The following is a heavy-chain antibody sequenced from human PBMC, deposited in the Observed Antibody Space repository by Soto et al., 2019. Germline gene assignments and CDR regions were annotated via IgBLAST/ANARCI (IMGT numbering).Heavy chain of an antibody. V-gene: IGHV4-30-2*01. D-gene: IGHD2-2*01. CDR2: IYHSGST. Sequence: QLPLQESGSGLVKPSQTLSLTCAVSGGSISSGGYSWSWIRQPPGKGLEWIGYIYHSGSTYYNPSLKSRVTISVDRSKNQFSVKLSSVTAADTAVYYCARVPDRWGQGTLVTVSS. CDR1: GGSISSGGYS. CDR3: ARVPDR. J-gene: IGHJ5*02.